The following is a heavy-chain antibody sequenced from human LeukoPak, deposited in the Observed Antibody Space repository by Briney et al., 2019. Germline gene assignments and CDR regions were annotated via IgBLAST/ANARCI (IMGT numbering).Heavy chain of an antibody. CDR2: ISSSSSTI. CDR1: GFTFSDYH. Sequence: PGGSLRLSCAASGFTFSDYHMTWIRQAPGKGLEWVSYISSSSSTIHYADSVKGRFTISRDNGKNSLYLQMNSLRGEDTAVYYCVRDGFGYWGQGTLVTVSS. J-gene: IGHJ4*02. CDR3: VRDGFGY. V-gene: IGHV3-11*01. D-gene: IGHD3-16*01.